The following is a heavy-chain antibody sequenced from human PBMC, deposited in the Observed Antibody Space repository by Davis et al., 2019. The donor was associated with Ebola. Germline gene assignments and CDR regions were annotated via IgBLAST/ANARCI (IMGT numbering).Heavy chain of an antibody. CDR2: ISYTGST. J-gene: IGHJ4*02. Sequence: SETLSLTCTVSGGSISTDYWSWIRQPPGKGLEWIGYISYTGSTNFNPSLKSRVTISVDTSKNQVSLKLSSVTAADPAVYYCARRRLSFEAIDYWGQGTLVTVSS. CDR1: GGSISTDY. CDR3: ARRRLSFEAIDY. V-gene: IGHV4-59*08. D-gene: IGHD1-26*01.